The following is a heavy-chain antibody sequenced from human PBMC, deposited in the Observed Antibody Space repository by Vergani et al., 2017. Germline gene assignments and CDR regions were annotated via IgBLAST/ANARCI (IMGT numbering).Heavy chain of an antibody. Sequence: QVQLQQWGAGLLKPSETLSLTCAVYGRSFSGYYWSWIRQPPGKGLEWIGEINHSGSTNYNPSLKSRVTISVDTSKNQFSLKLSSVTAADTAVYYCARLLITMVRGAYYYYYYMDVWGKGTTVTVSS. D-gene: IGHD3-10*01. V-gene: IGHV4-34*01. J-gene: IGHJ6*03. CDR1: GRSFSGYY. CDR2: INHSGST. CDR3: ARLLITMVRGAYYYYYYMDV.